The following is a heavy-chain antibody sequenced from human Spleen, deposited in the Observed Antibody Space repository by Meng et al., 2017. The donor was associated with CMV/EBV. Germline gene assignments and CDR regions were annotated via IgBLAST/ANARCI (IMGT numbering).Heavy chain of an antibody. CDR2: IYYSGST. CDR1: GGSIITYY. Sequence: SETLSLTCTVSGGSIITYYWSWIRQPPGKGLEWIGYIYYSGSTNYNPSLKSRVTISVDTSKNQFSLRMTSVTAADTAIYYCATGASSSGRGDYWGQGTLVTVSS. V-gene: IGHV4-59*01. J-gene: IGHJ4*02. CDR3: ATGASSSGRGDY. D-gene: IGHD3-3*01.